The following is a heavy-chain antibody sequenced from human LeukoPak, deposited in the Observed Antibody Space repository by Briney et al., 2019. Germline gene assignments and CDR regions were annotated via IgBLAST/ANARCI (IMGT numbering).Heavy chain of an antibody. CDR1: GFSFSSYG. CDR2: ISYDGSNK. CDR3: AKDWGGY. V-gene: IGHV3-30*18. D-gene: IGHD3-16*01. Sequence: PGGSLRLSCAASGFSFSSYGMHWVRQAPGKGLEWVAVISYDGSNKYYADSVKGRFTISRDNSKNTLYLQMNRLRAEDTAVYYCAKDWGGYWGQGTLVTVSS. J-gene: IGHJ4*02.